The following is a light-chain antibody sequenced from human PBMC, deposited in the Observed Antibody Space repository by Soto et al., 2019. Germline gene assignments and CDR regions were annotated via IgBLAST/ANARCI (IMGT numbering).Light chain of an antibody. CDR1: QSVFEH. V-gene: IGKV1-39*01. J-gene: IGKJ4*01. Sequence: DVQLTQSPSSLSASTGDRVTITCRASQSVFEHWNWYQQRPGKAPKLLIYGATGLHSGVPSRFSGSGYGTDFTLTISSLQPEDAATYYCQQSSGTPLTFGGGTKVELK. CDR2: GAT. CDR3: QQSSGTPLT.